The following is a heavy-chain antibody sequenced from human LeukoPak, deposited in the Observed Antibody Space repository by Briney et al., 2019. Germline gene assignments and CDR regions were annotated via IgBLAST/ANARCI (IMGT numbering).Heavy chain of an antibody. V-gene: IGHV3-15*01. CDR1: GFTFSNAW. J-gene: IGHJ5*02. Sequence: GGSLRLSCAASGFTFSNAWMSWVRQTPGKGLEWVGRIKSKTDGGTTDYAAPVKGRFTISRDDSKNTLYLQMNSLKTEDTAVYYCTTDSGTAGTSWFDPWGQGTLVTVSS. CDR2: IKSKTDGGTT. CDR3: TTDSGTAGTSWFDP. D-gene: IGHD6-13*01.